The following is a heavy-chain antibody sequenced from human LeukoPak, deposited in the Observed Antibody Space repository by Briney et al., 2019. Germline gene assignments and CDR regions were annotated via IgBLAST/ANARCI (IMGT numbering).Heavy chain of an antibody. CDR2: IKSWTTGGTI. CDR1: GFIFSNGW. V-gene: IGHV3-15*01. J-gene: IGHJ3*02. D-gene: IGHD3-22*01. Sequence: GGSLRLSCEGSGFIFSNGWMSWVRLAPGKGLEWVGRIKSWTTGGTIDYAAPVKGRFTISRDNAKNSLYLQMNSLRAEDTAVYYCARVESMIVVADAFDIWGQGTMVTVSS. CDR3: ARVESMIVVADAFDI.